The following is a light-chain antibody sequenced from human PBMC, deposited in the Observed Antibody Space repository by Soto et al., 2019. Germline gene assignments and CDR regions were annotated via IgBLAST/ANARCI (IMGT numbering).Light chain of an antibody. V-gene: IGKV3-11*01. J-gene: IGKJ4*01. CDR1: QSVSSY. Sequence: EIVLTQSPATLSLSPGERATLSCRASQSVSSYLAWYQQKPGQAPRLLIYDASNRATGIPARFSGSGSGTDFTLTISSLEPEDSAVYYCQQSSTPLTFGGGTRVEIK. CDR3: QQSSTPLT. CDR2: DAS.